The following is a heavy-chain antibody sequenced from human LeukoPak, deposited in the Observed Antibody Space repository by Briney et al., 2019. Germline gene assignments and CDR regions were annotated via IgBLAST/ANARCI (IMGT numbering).Heavy chain of an antibody. J-gene: IGHJ4*02. CDR3: AKDLHSGWSFDY. CDR2: ISYDGSDK. Sequence: PGGSLRLSCAASGFTFNNFGLHWVRQAPGQGLEWVAFISYDGSDKNCVDSVQGRFTISRDNSKNTLYLQMNSLRVDDTAVYYCAKDLHSGWSFDYWGQGSLVTVSS. CDR1: GFTFNNFG. D-gene: IGHD6-19*01. V-gene: IGHV3-30*02.